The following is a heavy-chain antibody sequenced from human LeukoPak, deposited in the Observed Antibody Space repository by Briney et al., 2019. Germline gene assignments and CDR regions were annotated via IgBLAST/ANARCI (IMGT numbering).Heavy chain of an antibody. V-gene: IGHV3-23*01. Sequence: GGSLRLSCAASGFTFSSHAMSWVRQAPGKGPEGVSLMSRSGGSTYYADSVKGRFTISRDNSKNTLYLQMNSLRAEDTGLYYCARRGYDSSGPKYYFDYWGQGTLVTVSS. J-gene: IGHJ4*02. CDR3: ARRGYDSSGPKYYFDY. CDR2: MSRSGGST. CDR1: GFTFSSHA. D-gene: IGHD3-22*01.